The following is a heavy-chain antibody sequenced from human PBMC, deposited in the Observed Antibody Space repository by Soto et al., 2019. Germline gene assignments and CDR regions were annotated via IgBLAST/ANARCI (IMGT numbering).Heavy chain of an antibody. D-gene: IGHD3-16*02. V-gene: IGHV4-59*01. Sequence: PSETLSLTCTVSGGSISSYYWSWIRQPPGKGLEWIGYIYYSGSANYNPSLKSRVTISVDTSKNRFSLKLSSVTAADTAVYYCARDLSSAGYYYYMDVWGKGTTLTVSS. J-gene: IGHJ6*03. CDR3: ARDLSSAGYYYYMDV. CDR2: IYYSGSA. CDR1: GGSISSYY.